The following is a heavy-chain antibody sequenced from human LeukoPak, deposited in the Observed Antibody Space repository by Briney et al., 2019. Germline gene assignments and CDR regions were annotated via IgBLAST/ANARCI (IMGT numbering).Heavy chain of an antibody. Sequence: WETLSLTCTVSGGSISSHYWSWFRQTPGERPEWIAFIYYSGTTNYNPSLKGQVTISIDSSKNQFSLKLSSVTAADTAIYYCARGTGFYDSSGHYYWGYFDSWGQGTLVPVSS. V-gene: IGHV4-59*11. D-gene: IGHD3-22*01. CDR3: ARGTGFYDSSGHYYWGYFDS. CDR2: IYYSGTT. CDR1: GGSISSHY. J-gene: IGHJ4*02.